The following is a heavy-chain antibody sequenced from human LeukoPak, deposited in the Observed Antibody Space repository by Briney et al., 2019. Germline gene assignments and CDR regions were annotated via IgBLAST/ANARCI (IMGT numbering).Heavy chain of an antibody. CDR3: ARSVLLWFGELSYFDY. Sequence: PRGSLRLSCAASGFTFITYSMNWVRQAPGKGLEWVSYISSSSTIYYADSVKGRFTISRDNAKNSLYLQMNSLRAEDTAVYYCARSVLLWFGELSYFDYWGQGTLVTVSS. V-gene: IGHV3-48*01. CDR2: ISSSSTI. J-gene: IGHJ4*02. CDR1: GFTFITYS. D-gene: IGHD3-10*01.